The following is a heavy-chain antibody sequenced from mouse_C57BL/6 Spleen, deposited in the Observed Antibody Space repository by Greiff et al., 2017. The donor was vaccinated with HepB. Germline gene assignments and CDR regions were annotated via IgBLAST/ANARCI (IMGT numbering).Heavy chain of an antibody. CDR2: IDPETGGT. CDR1: GYTFTDYE. V-gene: IGHV1-15*01. J-gene: IGHJ4*01. CDR3: TRPYYGPYAMDY. Sequence: QVHVKQSGAELVRPGASVTLSCKASGYTFTDYEMHWVKQTPVHGLEWIGAIDPETGGTAYNHKFKGKAILTADKSSSTAYMELRSLTSEDSAVYYCTRPYYGPYAMDYWGQGTSVTVSS. D-gene: IGHD1-1*02.